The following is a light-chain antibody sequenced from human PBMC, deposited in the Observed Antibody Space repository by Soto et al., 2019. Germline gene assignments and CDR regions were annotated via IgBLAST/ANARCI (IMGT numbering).Light chain of an antibody. V-gene: IGKV3D-11*01. J-gene: IGKJ1*01. Sequence: IVLTQSQGTLSLSPGVRASLSFRASQGVSSSYFAWCQQKSRQAPRLLIYDASNRATGIPARLSPRGSGTDFTLTISTLEPDVFAFYYCPQYSNSPFGPGAKVDIK. CDR1: QGVSSSY. CDR3: PQYSNSP. CDR2: DAS.